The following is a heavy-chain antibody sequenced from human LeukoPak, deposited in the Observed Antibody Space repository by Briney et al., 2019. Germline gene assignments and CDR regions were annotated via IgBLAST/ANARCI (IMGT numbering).Heavy chain of an antibody. D-gene: IGHD3-3*01. CDR1: GGSISSYY. Sequence: PSETLSLTCTVSGGSISSYYWSWIRQPAGKGLEWIGRINTSGSTNYNPSLKSRLTISVDKSKNQFSLKLSSVTAAATAAYYCARVGGQITIFGVATRGAFDIWGQGTMVTVSS. CDR2: INTSGST. V-gene: IGHV4-4*07. J-gene: IGHJ3*02. CDR3: ARVGGQITIFGVATRGAFDI.